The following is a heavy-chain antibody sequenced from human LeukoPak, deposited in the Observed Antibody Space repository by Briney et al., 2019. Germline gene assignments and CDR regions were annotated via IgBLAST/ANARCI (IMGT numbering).Heavy chain of an antibody. CDR1: GYTFTSYY. J-gene: IGHJ4*02. D-gene: IGHD2-2*01. V-gene: IGHV1-46*01. CDR3: ARGGRFRYCSSTSCRGPFDY. CDR2: INPSGGST. Sequence: ASVKVSCKASGYTFTSYYMHWVRQAPGQGLEWMGIINPSGGSTSYAQKFQGRVTMTRNTSISTAYMELSSLRSEDTAVYYCARGGRFRYCSSTSCRGPFDYWGQGTLVTVSS.